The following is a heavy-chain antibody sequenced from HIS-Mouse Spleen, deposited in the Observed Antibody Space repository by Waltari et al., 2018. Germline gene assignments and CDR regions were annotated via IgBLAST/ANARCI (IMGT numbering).Heavy chain of an antibody. Sequence: QVTLRESGPALVKPTQTLTLTCTFSGFSLSTSGMCVSWIRQPPGKALEWLARIDWEDARYYSKSMKTRLNISKDTSKNQVVLTMTNRDPVDTATYYCARIAEGYSSGWYAFDYWGQGTLVTVSS. D-gene: IGHD6-19*01. CDR1: GFSLSTSGMC. J-gene: IGHJ4*02. CDR2: IDWEDAR. V-gene: IGHV2-70*15. CDR3: ARIAEGYSSGWYAFDY.